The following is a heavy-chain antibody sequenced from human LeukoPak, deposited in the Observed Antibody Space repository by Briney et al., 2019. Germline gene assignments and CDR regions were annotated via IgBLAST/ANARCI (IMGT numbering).Heavy chain of an antibody. CDR2: IYTSGSN. CDR3: AGNSGYYLSGFDY. J-gene: IGHJ4*02. CDR1: GGSISSYY. Sequence: SEPLSLTCTVSGGSISSYYWSWIRQPAGKGLEWIGRIYTSGSNNYNPSLKIRVTMSVDTSKNQFSLKLSSVTAADTAVYYCAGNSGYYLSGFDYWGQGTLVTVSS. V-gene: IGHV4-4*07. D-gene: IGHD3-22*01.